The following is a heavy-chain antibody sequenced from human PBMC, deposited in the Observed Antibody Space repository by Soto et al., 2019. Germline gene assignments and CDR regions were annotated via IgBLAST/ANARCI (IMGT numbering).Heavy chain of an antibody. V-gene: IGHV3-30*18. CDR1: GFTFSTYG. Sequence: QVQLVESGGGVVQPGRSLRLSCAASGFTFSTYGMHWVRQAPGKGLEWVAVISYDAKHKYYADSLKGRFTISRDNSKNTLYLQMNSLRAEDTAVYYCAKGAVQDLWSGYYTLFDYWGQGTPVTVSA. CDR3: AKGAVQDLWSGYYTLFDY. CDR2: ISYDAKHK. J-gene: IGHJ4*02. D-gene: IGHD3-3*01.